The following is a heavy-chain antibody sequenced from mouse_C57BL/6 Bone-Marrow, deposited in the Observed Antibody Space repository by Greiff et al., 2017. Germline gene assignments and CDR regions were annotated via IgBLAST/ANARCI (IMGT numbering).Heavy chain of an antibody. D-gene: IGHD1-1*01. J-gene: IGHJ4*01. CDR3: ASLYGSSYPYAMDY. CDR1: GYTFTSYW. V-gene: IGHV1-72*01. CDR2: IDPNSGGT. Sequence: QVHVKQPGAELVKPGASVKLSCKASGYTFTSYWMHWVKQRPGRGLEWIGRIDPNSGGTKYNEKFKSKATLTVDKPSSTAYMQLSSLTSEDSAVYYCASLYGSSYPYAMDYWGQGTSVTVSS.